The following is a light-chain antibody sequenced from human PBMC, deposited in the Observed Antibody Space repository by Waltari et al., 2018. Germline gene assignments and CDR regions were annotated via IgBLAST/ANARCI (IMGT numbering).Light chain of an antibody. CDR1: SSDVGAYHY. CDR3: ISYTTSDTMI. J-gene: IGLJ2*01. CDR2: DVS. V-gene: IGLV2-14*03. Sequence: QSALTQPASVSGSPGQSITLSCTGTSSDVGAYHYVSWYQHHPGKVPKLIIYDVSHRPSGVSFRFSGSKSDNTASLTISGLQAEDEADYYCISYTTSDTMIFGGGTKLTVL.